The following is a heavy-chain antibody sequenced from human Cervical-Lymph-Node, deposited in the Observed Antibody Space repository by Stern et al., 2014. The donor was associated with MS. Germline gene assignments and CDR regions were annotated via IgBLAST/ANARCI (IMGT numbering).Heavy chain of an antibody. CDR3: ARGHWELLGNNYFDS. D-gene: IGHD1-26*01. J-gene: IGHJ4*02. Sequence: VQLVESGPGLVKPSQTLSLTCTVSGASISSGTSYWSWIRQPAGGGLEWIGRLHASGATYYNPSLKSRVTISGDTSQNQFSLNLNSVTAADTAVYYCARGHWELLGNNYFDSWGQGTLVTVSS. CDR1: GASISSGTSY. CDR2: LHASGAT. V-gene: IGHV4-61*02.